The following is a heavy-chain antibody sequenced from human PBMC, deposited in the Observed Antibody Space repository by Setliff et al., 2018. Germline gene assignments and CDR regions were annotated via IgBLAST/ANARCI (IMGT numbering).Heavy chain of an antibody. D-gene: IGHD1-26*01. CDR2: ISSGSSTI. J-gene: IGHJ4*02. CDR3: AKDMWAMGATFDY. CDR1: GFTFSGYK. Sequence: GGSLRLSCAASGFTFSGYKMNWVRQAPGQGLEWISYISSGSSTIYYADSVRGRFTISRDNARDSLYLQMNSLKTEDTAVYYCAKDMWAMGATFDYWGQGTLVTVSS. V-gene: IGHV3-48*04.